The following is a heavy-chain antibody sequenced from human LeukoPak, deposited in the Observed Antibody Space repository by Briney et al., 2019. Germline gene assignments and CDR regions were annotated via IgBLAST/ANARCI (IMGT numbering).Heavy chain of an antibody. D-gene: IGHD3-16*01. J-gene: IGHJ4*02. CDR2: INPNSGGT. CDR3: ARTLYIASAPGGFDY. V-gene: IGHV1-2*02. Sequence: ASVKVSCKASGYTFSGYYMHWVRQAPGQGLEWMGWINPNSGGTYYAQKFQGRVTMTRDTSTGTVYMEVNALRSDDTAVYYCARTLYIASAPGGFDYWGQGTLVTVSS. CDR1: GYTFSGYY.